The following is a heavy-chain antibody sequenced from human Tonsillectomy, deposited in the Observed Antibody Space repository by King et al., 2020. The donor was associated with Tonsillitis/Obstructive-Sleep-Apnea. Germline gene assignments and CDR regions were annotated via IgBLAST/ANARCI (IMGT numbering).Heavy chain of an antibody. Sequence: VQLQESGGGLVKPGGSLRLSCAASGFTFSTYTMVWVRQAPGKGLEWVSCISDSGTYIYYAHSVKGRFTISRDNAKNSLYLQMNRLRAEDTAVYYCARADVLQFLEWLIPPFDYWGQGILVTVSS. CDR2: ISDSGTYI. CDR3: ARADVLQFLEWLIPPFDY. V-gene: IGHV3-21*01. D-gene: IGHD3-3*01. CDR1: GFTFSTYT. J-gene: IGHJ4*02.